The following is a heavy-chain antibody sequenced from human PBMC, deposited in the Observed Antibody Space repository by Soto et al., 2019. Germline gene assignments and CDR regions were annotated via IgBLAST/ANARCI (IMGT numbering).Heavy chain of an antibody. V-gene: IGHV4-59*01. CDR3: ARGGGVYYFDY. D-gene: IGHD2-8*02. Sequence: SETLSLTCTVSGGSISSYYWSWIRQPPGKGLEWIGYIYYSGSTNYNPSLKSRVTISVDTSKNQFSLKLSSVIAADTAVYYCARGGGVYYFDYWGQGTLVTVSS. CDR2: IYYSGST. CDR1: GGSISSYY. J-gene: IGHJ4*02.